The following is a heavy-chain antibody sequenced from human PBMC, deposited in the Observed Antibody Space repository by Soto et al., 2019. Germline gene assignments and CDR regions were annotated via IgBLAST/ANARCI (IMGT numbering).Heavy chain of an antibody. CDR1: GFTLDDYA. CDR2: ISWNSVNI. Sequence: EVQLVESGGGLVQPGRSLRLSCAASGFTLDDYALHWVRQAPGEGLEWVSGISWNSVNIAYADSVKGRFTISRDNAKNSLFLQMNTMRAEDMALYYCARVSRYYNFWRSYFDYWGQGTLVTVSS. D-gene: IGHD3-3*01. V-gene: IGHV3-9*03. J-gene: IGHJ4*02. CDR3: ARVSRYYNFWRSYFDY.